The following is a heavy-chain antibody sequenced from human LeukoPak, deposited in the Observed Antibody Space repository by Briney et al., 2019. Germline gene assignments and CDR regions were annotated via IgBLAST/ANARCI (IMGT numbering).Heavy chain of an antibody. Sequence: SETLSLTCTVSGGSISSYYWSWIRQPPGKGLEWIGYIYYSGSTNYNPSLKSRVTISVDTSKNQFSLKLSSVTAADTAVYYCARQGPYYYDSSGYYYYFDYWGQGTLVTVSS. J-gene: IGHJ4*02. V-gene: IGHV4-59*08. D-gene: IGHD3-22*01. CDR2: IYYSGST. CDR3: ARQGPYYYDSSGYYYYFDY. CDR1: GGSISSYY.